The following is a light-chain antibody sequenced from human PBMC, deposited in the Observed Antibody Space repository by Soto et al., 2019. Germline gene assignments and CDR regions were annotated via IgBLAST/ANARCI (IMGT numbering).Light chain of an antibody. J-gene: IGKJ1*01. Sequence: DIVMTQSPDSLAVSLGERATINCKSSQSVLYSSNNKNYLAWYPQKPGQPPKLLIYWASTRESGVSDRFSGSGSGTDVALTISSLQAEDVAVDYCQEYYSTPRTFGQGTKVEIK. CDR1: QSVLYSSNNKNY. V-gene: IGKV4-1*01. CDR2: WAS. CDR3: QEYYSTPRT.